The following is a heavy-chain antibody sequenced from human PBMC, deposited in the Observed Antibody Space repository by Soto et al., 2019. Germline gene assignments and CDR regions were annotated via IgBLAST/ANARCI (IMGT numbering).Heavy chain of an antibody. CDR2: IYYSGST. Sequence: KPSETLSLTCTVSGGSISSFYWSWIRQPPGKGLEWIGYIYYSGSTNYNPSLKSRVTISVDTSKNQFSLKLSSVTAADTAVYYCARSTTDCSSTSCHLDYWGQGTLITVS. V-gene: IGHV4-59*01. D-gene: IGHD2-2*01. CDR3: ARSTTDCSSTSCHLDY. CDR1: GGSISSFY. J-gene: IGHJ4*02.